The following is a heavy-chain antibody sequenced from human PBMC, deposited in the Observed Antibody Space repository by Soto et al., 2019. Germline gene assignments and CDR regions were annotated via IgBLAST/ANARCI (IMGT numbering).Heavy chain of an antibody. D-gene: IGHD2-15*01. CDR2: IYYSGST. V-gene: IGHV4-59*01. CDR3: AREIGYCSGGSCGWFDP. J-gene: IGHJ5*02. CDR1: GGSIIGSY. Sequence: QVQLQESGPGLVKPSETLSLTCSVSGGSIIGSYWSWIRQPPGKGLEYIGNIYYSGSTNYNPSLKSRVTISIDTSNNQFSLKLSSVTAADTAVYYCAREIGYCSGGSCGWFDPWGQGTLVTVSS.